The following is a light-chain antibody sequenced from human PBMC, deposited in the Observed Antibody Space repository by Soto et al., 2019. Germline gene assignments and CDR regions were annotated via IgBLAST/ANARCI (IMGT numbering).Light chain of an antibody. CDR2: GAS. CDR1: QSVGSGH. V-gene: IGKV3-20*01. Sequence: EIVLTQSPGTLSLSPGGRAALSCRASQSVGSGHLAWYQRKPGQAPRLLIYGASSRATGIPDRFSGSGSGTDFTLTISRLEPEDFAVYYCQQYGSSTGTFGQGTKVDIK. CDR3: QQYGSSTGT. J-gene: IGKJ1*01.